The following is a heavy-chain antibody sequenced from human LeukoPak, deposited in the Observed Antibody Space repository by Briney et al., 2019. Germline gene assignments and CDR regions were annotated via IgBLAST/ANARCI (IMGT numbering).Heavy chain of an antibody. Sequence: GGSLRLSCAASGFTFSSYWMSWVRQAPGKGLEWVATIRQDGSQEYYVDSVKGRFTISRDNAKNSLYLQMNSLRAEDTAVYYCARDGSYLNAFDIWGQGTMVTVSS. CDR1: GFTFSSYW. J-gene: IGHJ3*02. CDR2: IRQDGSQE. CDR3: ARDGSYLNAFDI. V-gene: IGHV3-7*01. D-gene: IGHD3-10*01.